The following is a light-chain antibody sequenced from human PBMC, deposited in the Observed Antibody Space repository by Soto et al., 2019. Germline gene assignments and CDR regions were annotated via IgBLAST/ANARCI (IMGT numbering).Light chain of an antibody. Sequence: EIVMTQSPATVSVSPGEGATLSCRANQSVNTNLAWYQQKPGQAPRLLIHGASTRATDIPARFGGSGSGTEFTLTISSLQSEDFAVYFCQQYNNWPPVFGQGTRVEIK. V-gene: IGKV3-15*01. J-gene: IGKJ1*01. CDR2: GAS. CDR3: QQYNNWPPV. CDR1: QSVNTN.